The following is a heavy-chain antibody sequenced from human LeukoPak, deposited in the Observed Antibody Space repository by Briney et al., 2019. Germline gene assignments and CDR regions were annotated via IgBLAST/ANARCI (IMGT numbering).Heavy chain of an antibody. J-gene: IGHJ4*02. V-gene: IGHV3-23*01. D-gene: IGHD3-10*01. CDR2: ISGSGGST. CDR1: GFTFSSYA. CDR3: ATFYGSGVD. Sequence: GGSLRLSCAASGFTFSSYAMSWVRQAPGKGLEWVSVISGSGGSTYYADSVKGRFTISRDNFKNTLYLQMNSLRAEDTAVYYCATFYGSGVDWGQGTLVTVSS.